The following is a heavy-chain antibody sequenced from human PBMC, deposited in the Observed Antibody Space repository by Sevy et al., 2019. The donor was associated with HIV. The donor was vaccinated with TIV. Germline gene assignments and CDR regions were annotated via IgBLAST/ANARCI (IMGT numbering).Heavy chain of an antibody. V-gene: IGHV3-30-3*01. CDR3: ARDALYDSSGYSFFDYYYYGMDV. Sequence: GGSLRLSCAASGFTFSSYAMHWVRQAPGKGLEWVVVISYDGSNKYYADSVKGRFTISRDNSKNTLYLQMNSLRAEDTAVYYCARDALYDSSGYSFFDYYYYGMDVWGQGTTVTVSS. D-gene: IGHD3-22*01. CDR1: GFTFSSYA. J-gene: IGHJ6*02. CDR2: ISYDGSNK.